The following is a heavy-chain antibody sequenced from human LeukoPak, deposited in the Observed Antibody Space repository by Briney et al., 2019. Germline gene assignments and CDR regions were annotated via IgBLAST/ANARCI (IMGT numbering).Heavy chain of an antibody. CDR3: ARAGENSHYDSSGYYFDY. CDR1: GFTFSSYG. J-gene: IGHJ4*02. V-gene: IGHV3-30*03. D-gene: IGHD3-22*01. CDR2: ISYDGSNK. Sequence: PGGSLRLSCAASGFTFSSYGMHWVRQAPGKGLEWVAVISYDGSNKYYADSVKGRFTISRDNSKNTLYLQMNSLRAEDTAVYYCARAGENSHYDSSGYYFDYWGQGTLVTVSS.